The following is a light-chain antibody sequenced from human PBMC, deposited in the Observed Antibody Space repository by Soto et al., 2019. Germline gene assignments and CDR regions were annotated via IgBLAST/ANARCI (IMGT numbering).Light chain of an antibody. CDR2: KAS. CDR3: QQYYTYPYT. J-gene: IGKJ2*01. Sequence: DIQMTQSPSTLSSSVGDRVTITCRASHSISVWLAWYQQKPGKAPKLLIYKASTLESGVPSRFSGRGSGTDFTLTISSLQPDDCATYYCQQYYTYPYTFGQGTKLEIK. V-gene: IGKV1-5*03. CDR1: HSISVW.